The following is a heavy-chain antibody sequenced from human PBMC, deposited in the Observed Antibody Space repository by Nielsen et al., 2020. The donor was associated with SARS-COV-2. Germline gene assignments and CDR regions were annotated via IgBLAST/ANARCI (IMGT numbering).Heavy chain of an antibody. CDR1: GYTFTGYY. Sequence: ASVKVSCKASGYTFTGYYMHWVRQAPGQGLEWMGRINPNSGGTNYAQKFQGRVTMTRDTSISTAYMELSRLRSDDTAVYYCARSGDIVLMVYGEYYYYGMDVWSQGTTVTVSS. CDR3: ARSGDIVLMVYGEYYYYGMDV. V-gene: IGHV1-2*06. J-gene: IGHJ6*02. D-gene: IGHD2-8*01. CDR2: INPNSGGT.